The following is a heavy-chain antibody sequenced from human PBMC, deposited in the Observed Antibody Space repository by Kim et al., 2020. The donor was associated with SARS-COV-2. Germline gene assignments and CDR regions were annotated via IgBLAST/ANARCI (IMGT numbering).Heavy chain of an antibody. CDR1: GYSFTSYW. J-gene: IGHJ4*02. CDR3: ARLGQYSSGWYGRNDY. D-gene: IGHD6-19*01. V-gene: IGHV5-10-1*01. Sequence: GESLKISCKGSGYSFTSYWISWVRQMPGKGLEWMGRIDPSDSYTNYSPSFQGHVTISADKSISTAYLQWSSLKASDTAMYYCARLGQYSSGWYGRNDYWGQGTLVTVSS. CDR2: IDPSDSYT.